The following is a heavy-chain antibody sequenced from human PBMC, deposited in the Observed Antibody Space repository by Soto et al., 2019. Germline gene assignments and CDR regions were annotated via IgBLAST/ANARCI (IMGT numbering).Heavy chain of an antibody. V-gene: IGHV3-23*01. CDR2: ISGSGGST. D-gene: IGHD2-15*01. Sequence: PGGSLRLSCAASGFTFSSYAMSWVRQAPGKGLEWVSAISGSGGSTYYADSVKGRFTISRDNSKNTLYLQMNSLRAEDTAVYYCAKEYCSGGSCYLDAFDIWGQGTMVTVSS. CDR3: AKEYCSGGSCYLDAFDI. J-gene: IGHJ3*02. CDR1: GFTFSSYA.